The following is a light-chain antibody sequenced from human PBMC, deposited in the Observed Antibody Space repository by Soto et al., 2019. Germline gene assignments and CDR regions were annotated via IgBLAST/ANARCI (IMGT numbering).Light chain of an antibody. CDR3: CSYAGSYTWV. CDR2: DVN. J-gene: IGLJ3*02. V-gene: IGLV2-11*01. CDR1: SSDVGAYNY. Sequence: QSVLTQPRSVSGSPGQSVTISCTGTSSDVGAYNYVSWYQQHPGKAPKLIIYDVNKRPSGVPDRFSGSKSGNTASLTISGLQTDDEADYYCCSYAGSYTWVFGGGTKVTVL.